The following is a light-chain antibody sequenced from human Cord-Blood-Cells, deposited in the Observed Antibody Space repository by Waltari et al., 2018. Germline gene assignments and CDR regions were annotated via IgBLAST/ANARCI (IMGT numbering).Light chain of an antibody. Sequence: IQLTQSPSSLSASVGDRVTITCRASQGISSYLAWYQQKPGKAPKLLIYAASTLQSGVPSRFSGSRSGTDFTLTISSLQPEDFATNYCQQLNSYPPSITFGQGTRLEIK. CDR3: QQLNSYPPSIT. CDR2: AAS. J-gene: IGKJ5*01. CDR1: QGISSY. V-gene: IGKV1-9*01.